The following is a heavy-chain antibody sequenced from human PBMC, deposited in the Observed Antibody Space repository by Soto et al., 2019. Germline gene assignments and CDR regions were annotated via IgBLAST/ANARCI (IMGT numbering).Heavy chain of an antibody. Sequence: XGSLSISCASSGFTFSTYCMAWVRQAPGKGLDWVASIRGRGDGIQYADAVQGRFVISRDNSINTLFLQMGNLRVEDTATYYCAKVSGSGGFHVIGGQGTLVTVSS. CDR3: AKVSGSGGFHVI. V-gene: IGHV3-23*01. J-gene: IGHJ4*02. D-gene: IGHD2-8*02. CDR1: GFTFSTYC. CDR2: IRGRGDGI.